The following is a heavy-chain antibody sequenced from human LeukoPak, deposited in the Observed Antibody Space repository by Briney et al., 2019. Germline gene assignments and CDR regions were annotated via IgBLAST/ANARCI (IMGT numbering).Heavy chain of an antibody. CDR1: GYTFTSYG. V-gene: IGHV1-18*01. CDR2: ISAYNGNT. CDR3: ARETAAAGTVDY. J-gene: IGHJ4*02. D-gene: IGHD6-13*01. Sequence: ASVKVSCKASGYTFTSYGICWVRQAPGQGLEWMGWISAYNGNTNYAQKLQGRVTMTTDTSTSTAYMELRSLRSDDTAVYYCARETAAAGTVDYWGQGTLVTVSS.